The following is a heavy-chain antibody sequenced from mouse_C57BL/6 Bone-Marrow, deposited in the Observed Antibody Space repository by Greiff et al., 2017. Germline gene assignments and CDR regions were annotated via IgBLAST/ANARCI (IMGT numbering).Heavy chain of an antibody. J-gene: IGHJ4*01. CDR1: GFTFSRYA. D-gene: IGHD2-4*01. CDR2: ISSGGDYI. V-gene: IGHV5-9-1*02. CDR3: TREPIYYDYTLYYAMDY. Sequence: EVKVVESGEGLVKPGGSLKLSCAASGFTFSRYAMSWVRQTPEKRLEWVSYISSGGDYIYYADTVKGRFTISSDNARNTLYLQMSSLKSEDTTMYYCTREPIYYDYTLYYAMDYWGQGTSVTVSS.